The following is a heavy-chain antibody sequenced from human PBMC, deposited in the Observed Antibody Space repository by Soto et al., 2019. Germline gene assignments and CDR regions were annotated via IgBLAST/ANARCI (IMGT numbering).Heavy chain of an antibody. V-gene: IGHV3-33*01. CDR2: IWYDGSNK. CDR1: GFTFSSYG. Sequence: GGSLRLSCAASGFTFSSYGMHWVRQAPGKGLEWVSVIWYDGSNKYYAYSVKGRFTISRDNSKNTLYLQMNSLRAEDTAVYYCAREKTGYSSSWYYSDYWGQGTLVTVSS. D-gene: IGHD6-13*01. J-gene: IGHJ4*02. CDR3: AREKTGYSSSWYYSDY.